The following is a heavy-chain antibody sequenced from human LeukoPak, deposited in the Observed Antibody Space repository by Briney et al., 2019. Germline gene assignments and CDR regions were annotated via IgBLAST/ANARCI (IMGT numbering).Heavy chain of an antibody. D-gene: IGHD6-19*01. V-gene: IGHV3-23*01. CDR2: ISGSGGST. J-gene: IGHJ3*02. CDR1: GFTFSSYA. Sequence: GGSLRLSCATSGFTFSSYAMSWVRQAPGKGLEWVSAISGSGGSTYYADSVKGRFTISRDNSKNTLYLQMNSLRAEDTAVYYCAKTSSGWYDAFDIWGQGTMVTVSS. CDR3: AKTSSGWYDAFDI.